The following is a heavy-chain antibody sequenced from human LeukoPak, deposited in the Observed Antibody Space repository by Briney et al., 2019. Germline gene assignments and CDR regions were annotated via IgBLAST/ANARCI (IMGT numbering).Heavy chain of an antibody. J-gene: IGHJ6*02. Sequence: GGSLRLSCAASGFTFSTYAMSWVRQAPGKGLEWVSGISANGGNTYHADSVKGRFTISRDNSKNTLYVQMNSLRAEDTAVYYCAKGGYSGYDKEYYYYYGMDVWGQGTTVTVSS. CDR1: GFTFSTYA. D-gene: IGHD5-12*01. CDR3: AKGGYSGYDKEYYYYYGMDV. V-gene: IGHV3-23*01. CDR2: ISANGGNT.